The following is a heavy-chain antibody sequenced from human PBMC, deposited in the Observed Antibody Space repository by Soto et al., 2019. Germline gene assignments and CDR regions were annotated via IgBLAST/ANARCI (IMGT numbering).Heavy chain of an antibody. CDR2: ISGSGGST. J-gene: IGHJ6*02. D-gene: IGHD3-3*01. CDR1: GFTFSSYA. CDR3: AKGRYDFWSGYPPYYYYGMDV. Sequence: PGGSLRLSCAASGFTFSSYAMSWVRQAPGKGLEWVSAISGSGGSTYYADSVKGRFTISRDNSKNTLYLQMNSLRAEDTAVYYCAKGRYDFWSGYPPYYYYGMDVWGQGTTVTVSS. V-gene: IGHV3-23*01.